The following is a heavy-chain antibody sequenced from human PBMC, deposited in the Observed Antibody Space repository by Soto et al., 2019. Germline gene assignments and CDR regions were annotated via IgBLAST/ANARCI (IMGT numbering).Heavy chain of an antibody. V-gene: IGHV1-8*01. CDR1: GYTFTSYD. CDR2: MNPNSGNT. J-gene: IGHJ6*02. CDR3: ARGNLPSLYYYYGMDV. Sequence: ASVKVSCKASGYTFTSYDINWVRQATGQGLEWMGWMNPNSGNTGYAQKFQGRVTMTRNTSISTAYMELSSLRSEDTAVYYCARGNLPSLYYYYGMDVWGQGTTVNV.